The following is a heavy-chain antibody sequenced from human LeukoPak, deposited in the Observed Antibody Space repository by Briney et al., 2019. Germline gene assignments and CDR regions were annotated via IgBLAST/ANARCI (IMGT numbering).Heavy chain of an antibody. CDR1: GFTFSSYA. J-gene: IGHJ1*01. CDR3: AKTFAKVTAIPRYFQH. CDR2: ISGSGGST. D-gene: IGHD2-21*02. V-gene: IGHV3-23*01. Sequence: GGSLRLSCAASGFTFSSYAMSWVRQAPGKGLEWVSAISGSGGSTYYADSVKGRFTIFRDNSKNTLYLQMNSLRAEDTAVYYCAKTFAKVTAIPRYFQHWGQGTLVTVSS.